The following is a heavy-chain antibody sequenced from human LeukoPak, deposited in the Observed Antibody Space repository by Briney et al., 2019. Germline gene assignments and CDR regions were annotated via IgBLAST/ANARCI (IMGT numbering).Heavy chain of an antibody. CDR2: LIPILGIT. Sequence: GASVKVSCKASGGTFSSYAISWVRQAPGQGLEWMGRLIPILGITNYAQKLQGRGTITADKYTSTAYMELSSLRSEDTAVYYCAYYYDSNGYRTSFDYWGQGTLVTVSS. D-gene: IGHD3-22*01. CDR1: GGTFSSYA. CDR3: AYYYDSNGYRTSFDY. J-gene: IGHJ4*02. V-gene: IGHV1-69*04.